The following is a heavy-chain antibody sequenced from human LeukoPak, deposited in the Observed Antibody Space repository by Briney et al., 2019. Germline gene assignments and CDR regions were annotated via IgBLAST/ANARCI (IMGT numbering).Heavy chain of an antibody. J-gene: IGHJ4*02. CDR3: GGTPYSSSLHYFDY. Sequence: GGSLRLSCVASGFTFSSYGMHWVRQAPGKGLEWVAVISYDGSNKYYADSVKGRFTISRDNSKNTLYLQMNSLRAEDTAVYYCGGTPYSSSLHYFDYWGQGTLVTVSS. D-gene: IGHD6-13*01. CDR1: GFTFSSYG. V-gene: IGHV3-30*03. CDR2: ISYDGSNK.